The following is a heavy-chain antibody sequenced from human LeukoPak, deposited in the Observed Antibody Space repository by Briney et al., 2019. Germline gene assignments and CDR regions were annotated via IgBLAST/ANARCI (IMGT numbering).Heavy chain of an antibody. CDR1: GFTFSIYA. Sequence: GGSLRLSCAASGFTFSIYAMGWVRQAPGKGLEWVSVISGGGDSTYYADSVKGRFTISRDNSKNTLYLQMNSLRAEDTAVYYCARGFHTYYYDSSGYCDYWGQGTLVTVSS. J-gene: IGHJ4*02. CDR3: ARGFHTYYYDSSGYCDY. CDR2: ISGGGDST. D-gene: IGHD3-22*01. V-gene: IGHV3-23*01.